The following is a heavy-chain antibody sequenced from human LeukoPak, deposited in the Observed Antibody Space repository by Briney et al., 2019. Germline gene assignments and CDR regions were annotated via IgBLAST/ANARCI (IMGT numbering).Heavy chain of an antibody. CDR1: GFTFSAYW. CDR3: ARTGGIRAVPGPYYFDH. V-gene: IGHV3-7*01. CDR2: IKQDGSEK. J-gene: IGHJ4*02. Sequence: GESLRLSCAASGFTFSAYWMSWVRQAPGKGLEWVANIKQDGSEKNYVDSVKGRFTISRDNAKNSLYLQMNSLTAEDTAVYYCARTGGIRAVPGPYYFDHWGQGTLVTVSS. D-gene: IGHD6-19*01.